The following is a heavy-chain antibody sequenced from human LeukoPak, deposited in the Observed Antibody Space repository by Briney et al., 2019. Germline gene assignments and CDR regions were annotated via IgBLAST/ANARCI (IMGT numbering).Heavy chain of an antibody. CDR2: MNSDGSSI. D-gene: IGHD1/OR15-1a*01. CDR3: VKQRRPMADDAFDI. CDR1: GFTFSSYW. J-gene: IGHJ3*02. V-gene: IGHV3-74*01. Sequence: GGSLRLSCAASGFTFSSYWMHWVRQVPGRGLVWVSRMNSDGSSITYADAVQGRFSISRDNAKNTLYLQMNSLRAEDTAVYYCVKQRRPMADDAFDIWGQGTMVTVSS.